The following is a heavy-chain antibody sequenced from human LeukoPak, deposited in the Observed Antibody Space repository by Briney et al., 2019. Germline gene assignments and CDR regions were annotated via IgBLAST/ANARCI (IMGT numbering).Heavy chain of an antibody. D-gene: IGHD3-10*01. Sequence: GASVKVSCKVSGYTLTELSMHWVRQAPGKGLEWMGGFDPEDGETIYAQKFQGRVTMTRDTSISTAYMELSRLRSDDTAVYYCARVGTMVRGVPRVGFDYWGQGTLVTVSS. J-gene: IGHJ4*02. CDR1: GYTLTELS. CDR2: FDPEDGET. CDR3: ARVGTMVRGVPRVGFDY. V-gene: IGHV1-24*01.